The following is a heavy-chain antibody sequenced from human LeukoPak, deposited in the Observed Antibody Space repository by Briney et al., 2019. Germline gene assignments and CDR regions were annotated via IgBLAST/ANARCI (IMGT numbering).Heavy chain of an antibody. Sequence: SETLSLTCTVSGGSISSYYWSWIRQPPGKGLEWIGYIYYSGSTNYSPSLKSRVTISVDTSKNQFSLKLSSVTAADTAVYYCARIRSRKWGFDYWGQGTLVTVSS. V-gene: IGHV4-59*01. CDR1: GGSISSYY. J-gene: IGHJ4*02. D-gene: IGHD1-26*01. CDR3: ARIRSRKWGFDY. CDR2: IYYSGST.